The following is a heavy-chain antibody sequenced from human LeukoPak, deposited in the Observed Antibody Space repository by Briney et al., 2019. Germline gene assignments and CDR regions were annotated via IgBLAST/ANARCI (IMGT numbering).Heavy chain of an antibody. CDR2: IYYSGST. V-gene: IGHV4-34*01. Sequence: PSETLSLTCAVYGGSFSGYYWSWIRQPPGRGLEWIGSIYYSGSTYYNPSLKSRVTISVDTSKNQFSLKLSSVTAADTAVYYCARNTHAITIFGVVNSFDYWGQGTLVTVSS. D-gene: IGHD3-3*01. CDR3: ARNTHAITIFGVVNSFDY. J-gene: IGHJ4*02. CDR1: GGSFSGYY.